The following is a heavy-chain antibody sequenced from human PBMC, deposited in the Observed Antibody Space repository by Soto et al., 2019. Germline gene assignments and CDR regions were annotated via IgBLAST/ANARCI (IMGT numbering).Heavy chain of an antibody. CDR2: ISSSGSTI. V-gene: IGHV3-48*03. CDR1: GFTFSSYE. J-gene: IGHJ5*02. CDR3: ARPTAPGHNWFDP. Sequence: GGSLRLSCAASGFTFSSYEMNWVRQAPGKGLEWVSYISSSGSTIYYADSVKGRFTISRDNAKNSLYLQMNSLRAEDTAVYYCARPTAPGHNWFDPWGQGTLVTVSS.